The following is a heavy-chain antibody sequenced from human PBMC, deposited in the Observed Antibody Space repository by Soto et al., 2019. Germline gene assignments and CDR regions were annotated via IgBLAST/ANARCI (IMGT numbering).Heavy chain of an antibody. CDR1: GFTFSSYA. CDR2: ISGSGGST. J-gene: IGHJ6*02. V-gene: IGHV3-23*01. D-gene: IGHD2-15*01. CDR3: EKDPQYCSGGSCYSWSRNGMDV. Sequence: GGSLRLSCAASGFTFSSYAMSWVLQAPGKWLEWVSAISGSGGSTYYADSVKGRFTISRDNSKNTLYLQMNTLRAEDTAVYYCEKDPQYCSGGSCYSWSRNGMDVWGQGTTVTVSS.